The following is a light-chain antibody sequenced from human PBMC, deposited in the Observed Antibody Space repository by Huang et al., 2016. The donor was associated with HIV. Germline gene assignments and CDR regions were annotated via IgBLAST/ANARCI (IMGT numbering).Light chain of an antibody. J-gene: IGKJ4*01. Sequence: EIVMTQSPATLSVSPGERATLSCRASQTVSSKLAWYQQRPGQAPRLRIYGASTRATGVPARFSGSGSGTEFTLTISSLQSEDFAVYCCQQYNDWPLTFGGGTNVEIK. CDR2: GAS. CDR1: QTVSSK. V-gene: IGKV3-15*01. CDR3: QQYNDWPLT.